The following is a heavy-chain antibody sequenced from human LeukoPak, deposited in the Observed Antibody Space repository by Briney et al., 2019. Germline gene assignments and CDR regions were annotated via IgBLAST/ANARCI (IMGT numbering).Heavy chain of an antibody. D-gene: IGHD2-2*01. V-gene: IGHV4-34*01. J-gene: IGHJ3*02. CDR1: GGSFSGYY. CDR3: AREGVVVPAAPDAFDI. Sequence: SETLSLTCAVYGGSFSGYYWSWIRQPPGKGLEWIGEINHSGSTNYNPSLKSRVTISVDTSKNQFSLKLSSVTAADTAVHYCAREGVVVPAAPDAFDIWGQGTMVTVSS. CDR2: INHSGST.